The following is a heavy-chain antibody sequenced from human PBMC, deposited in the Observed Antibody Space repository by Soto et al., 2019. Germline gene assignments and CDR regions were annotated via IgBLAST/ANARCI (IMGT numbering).Heavy chain of an antibody. CDR1: GFIFRDYG. J-gene: IGHJ6*02. Sequence: VGSLRLSCAASGFIFRDYGMHWVRQAPGKGLEWMAVISSDGSNTYYADSVKGRFTVSRDNSKSTLFLQMSSLRAEDTATYYSVYYCVCGPVPDYDYYFGMDVWGQGTTVTVSS. V-gene: IGHV3-30*03. D-gene: IGHD3-10*02. CDR2: ISSDGSNT. CDR3: VYYCVCGPVPDYDYYFGMDV.